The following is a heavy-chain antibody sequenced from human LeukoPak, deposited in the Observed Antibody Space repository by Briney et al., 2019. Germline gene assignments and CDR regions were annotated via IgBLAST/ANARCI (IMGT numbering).Heavy chain of an antibody. CDR1: GGSISSYY. Sequence: SETLSLTCTVSGGSISSYYWSWIRQPPGKGLEWIGYIYYSGSTNYNPSLKSRVTISIDTSKNQFSLKLSSVTAADTAVYYCARHLIYSSGWFPYFDYWGQGILVTVSS. D-gene: IGHD6-19*01. CDR2: IYYSGST. J-gene: IGHJ4*02. V-gene: IGHV4-59*08. CDR3: ARHLIYSSGWFPYFDY.